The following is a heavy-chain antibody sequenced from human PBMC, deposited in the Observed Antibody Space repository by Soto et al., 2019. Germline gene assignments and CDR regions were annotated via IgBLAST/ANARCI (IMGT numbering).Heavy chain of an antibody. CDR1: GFIFTNFW. D-gene: IGHD6-13*01. Sequence: SLRLSCEASGFIFTNFWMHWVRQVPGKGLVWVSRIDTSGSSTSYADSVKGRFTISRDNAKNTVSLQMNSLRAEDTGVYYCATDSWYFDLWSQGSLVTVSS. CDR3: ATDSWYFDL. J-gene: IGHJ4*02. CDR2: IDTSGSST. V-gene: IGHV3-74*01.